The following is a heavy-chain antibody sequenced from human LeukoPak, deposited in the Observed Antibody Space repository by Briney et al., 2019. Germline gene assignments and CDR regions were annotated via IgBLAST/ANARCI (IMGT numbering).Heavy chain of an antibody. D-gene: IGHD4/OR15-4a*01. CDR1: GGSVSGHY. CDR2: VSDAGRS. CDR3: GRFGANYRDP. J-gene: IGHJ5*02. V-gene: IGHV4-34*01. Sequence: SETLSLTCAVYGGSVSGHYWTWIRQPPGKGLEWIGEVSDAGRSNYNPSLNSRVTMSVDASNNQFSLRVSSVTSADTAVYYCGRFGANYRDPGGRGPLV.